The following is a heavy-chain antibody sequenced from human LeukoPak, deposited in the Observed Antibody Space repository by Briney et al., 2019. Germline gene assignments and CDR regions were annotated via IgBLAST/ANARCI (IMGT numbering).Heavy chain of an antibody. CDR1: GFSFSSYD. D-gene: IGHD6-13*01. CDR2: IGTAGDT. V-gene: IGHV3-13*01. Sequence: GGSLRLSCAASGFSFSSYDMHWVRHATGKGLEWVSAIGTAGDTYYPGSVKGRFTISRENAKNSLYLQMNSLRAGDTAVYYCARGAAAGTWWGPLDYWGQGTLVTVSS. CDR3: ARGAAAGTWWGPLDY. J-gene: IGHJ4*02.